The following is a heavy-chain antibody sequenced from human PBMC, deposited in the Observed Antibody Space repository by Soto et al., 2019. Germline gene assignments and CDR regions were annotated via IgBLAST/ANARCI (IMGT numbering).Heavy chain of an antibody. CDR3: ARHRYYGSGSYQDHYYYGMDV. CDR2: IYPGDSDT. V-gene: IGHV5-51*01. CDR1: GYRFTRYL. D-gene: IGHD3-10*01. Sequence: PGAALNLSCKGSGYRFTRYLIGWVRQMPGKGLEWMGIIYPGDSDTRYSPSFQGQVTISADKSISTAYLQWSSLKASDTAMYYCARHRYYGSGSYQDHYYYGMDVWGQGTTVTVSS. J-gene: IGHJ6*02.